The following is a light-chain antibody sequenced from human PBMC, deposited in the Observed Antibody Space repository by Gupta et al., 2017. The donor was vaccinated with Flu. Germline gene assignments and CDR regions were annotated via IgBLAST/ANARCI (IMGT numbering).Light chain of an antibody. CDR2: WAS. V-gene: IGKV4-1*01. CDR3: QQYYSTPPFT. CDR1: QSVLYSSNNKNY. J-gene: IGKJ3*01. Sequence: ATINCKSSQSVLYSSNNKNYLAWYQQKPGQPPKLLIYWASTRESGVPDRFSGSGSGTDFTLTISSLQAEDVAVYYCQQYYSTPPFTFGPGTKVDIK.